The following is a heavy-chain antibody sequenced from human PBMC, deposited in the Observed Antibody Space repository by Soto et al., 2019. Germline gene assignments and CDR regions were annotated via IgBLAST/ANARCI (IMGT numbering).Heavy chain of an antibody. CDR3: ARVGCGGDCPTPYYFDY. CDR1: GGSISSCGYY. Sequence: SETLSLTCTVSGGSISSCGYYWSWIRQHPGKGLEWIGYIYYSGSTYYNPSLKSRVTISVDTSKNQFSLKLSSVTAADTAVYYCARVGCGGDCPTPYYFDYWGQGTLVTVSS. D-gene: IGHD2-21*02. V-gene: IGHV4-31*03. J-gene: IGHJ4*02. CDR2: IYYSGST.